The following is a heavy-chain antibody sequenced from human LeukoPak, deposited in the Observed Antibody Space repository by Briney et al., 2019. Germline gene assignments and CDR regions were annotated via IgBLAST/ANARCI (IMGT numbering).Heavy chain of an antibody. CDR3: ARALRDYYYYMDV. J-gene: IGHJ6*03. CDR2: ISSSSSTI. V-gene: IGHV3-48*01. Sequence: PGGSLRLSCAASGFTFSSYSMNWVRQAPGKGLEWVSYISSSSSTIYYADSVKGRFTISRDNAKNSLYLQMNSLRAEDTAVYYCARALRDYYYYMDVWGKGTTVTVSS. CDR1: GFTFSSYS.